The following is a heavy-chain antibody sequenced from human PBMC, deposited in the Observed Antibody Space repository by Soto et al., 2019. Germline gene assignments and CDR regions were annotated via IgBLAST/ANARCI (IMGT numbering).Heavy chain of an antibody. D-gene: IGHD4-17*01. J-gene: IGHJ1*01. CDR1: GGSISSGDYY. CDR3: ARENNAYGGNRLGFQH. CDR2: IYYSGST. Sequence: QVQLQESGPGLVKPSQTLSLTCTVSGGSISSGDYYWSWIRQPPGKGLEWIGYIYYSGSTYYNPSLKSRVTISXXTXKXXFSLKLSSVTAADTAVYYCARENNAYGGNRLGFQHWGQGTLVTVSS. V-gene: IGHV4-30-4*01.